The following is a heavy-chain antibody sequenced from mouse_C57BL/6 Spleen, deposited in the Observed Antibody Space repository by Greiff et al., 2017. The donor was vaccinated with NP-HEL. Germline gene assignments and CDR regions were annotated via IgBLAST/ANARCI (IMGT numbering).Heavy chain of an antibody. CDR1: GYTFTSYW. CDR2: IHPNSGGT. J-gene: IGHJ3*01. Sequence: VQLQQPGAELVKPGASVKLSCKASGYTFTSYWMHWVKQRPGQGLEWIGMIHPNSGGTNYNEKFKGKATLTVDKSSRTAYMQLSSLTSEDSAVYYCARVYYGNYAWFAYWGQGTLVTVSA. V-gene: IGHV1-64*01. D-gene: IGHD2-1*01. CDR3: ARVYYGNYAWFAY.